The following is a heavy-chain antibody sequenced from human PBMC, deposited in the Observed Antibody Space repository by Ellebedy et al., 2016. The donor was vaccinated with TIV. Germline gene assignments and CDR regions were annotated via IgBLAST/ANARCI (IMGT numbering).Heavy chain of an antibody. D-gene: IGHD4-17*01. V-gene: IGHV3-30*01. J-gene: IGHJ6*02. Sequence: SVKGRFTVSRDNSENTVYLQMKSLRTEDTAVYFCVRDSRVTTSYYYYGLDVWGQGTTVTVSS. CDR3: VRDSRVTTSYYYYGLDV.